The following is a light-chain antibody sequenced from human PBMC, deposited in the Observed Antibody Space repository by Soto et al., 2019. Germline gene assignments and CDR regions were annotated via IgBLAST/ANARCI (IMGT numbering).Light chain of an antibody. V-gene: IGKV3-15*01. J-gene: IGKJ1*01. CDR2: GAS. Sequence: EIVMMQSPASLSVSPGERATLSCRASQSVSSNLAWYQQKPGQAPRLLIYGASTGATGVPARFSGSGSGTDFTLTIISLQSEDFAVYYCQQYNNWPRTFGQGTKVDIK. CDR3: QQYNNWPRT. CDR1: QSVSSN.